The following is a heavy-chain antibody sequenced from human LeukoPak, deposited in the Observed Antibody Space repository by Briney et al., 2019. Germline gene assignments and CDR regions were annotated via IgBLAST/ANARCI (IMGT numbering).Heavy chain of an antibody. J-gene: IGHJ4*02. CDR1: GGSISSGSYW. Sequence: PSETLSLTCTVSGGSISSGSYWWNWIRQPAGKGLEWIGRIYTDTITTYNPSLKSRVTISVDTSKNQFSLKLTSVTAADTAVYYCASLGSHDSWGQGTLVTVSS. CDR3: ASLGSHDS. CDR2: IYTDTIT. V-gene: IGHV4-61*02. D-gene: IGHD7-27*01.